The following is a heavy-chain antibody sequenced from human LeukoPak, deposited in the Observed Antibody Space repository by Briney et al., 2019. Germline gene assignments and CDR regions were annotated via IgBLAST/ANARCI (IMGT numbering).Heavy chain of an antibody. V-gene: IGHV3-23*01. CDR3: AKDGRLLLAAAGTWEDY. CDR2: ISGSGGST. J-gene: IGHJ4*02. D-gene: IGHD6-13*01. CDR1: GFTFSSYA. Sequence: PGGSLRLSCAASGFTFSSYAMSWVRQAPGKGLEWVSAISGSGGSTYYADSVKGRFTISRDNSKNTLYLQMNSLRAEDTAVYYCAKDGRLLLAAAGTWEDYWGQGTLVTVSS.